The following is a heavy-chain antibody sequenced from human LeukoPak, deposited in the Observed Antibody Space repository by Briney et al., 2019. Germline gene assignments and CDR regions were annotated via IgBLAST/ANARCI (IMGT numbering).Heavy chain of an antibody. Sequence: ASVKVSCKASGYTFSNYGFSWVRQAPGQGLEWMGWISVYNGNTNYAQKFQGRVTMTTDTSTRTAFMGLRSLRSDDTAVYFCARDEGSGYDSLDYWGQGTLVTVSS. V-gene: IGHV1-18*01. J-gene: IGHJ4*02. D-gene: IGHD5-12*01. CDR2: ISVYNGNT. CDR1: GYTFSNYG. CDR3: ARDEGSGYDSLDY.